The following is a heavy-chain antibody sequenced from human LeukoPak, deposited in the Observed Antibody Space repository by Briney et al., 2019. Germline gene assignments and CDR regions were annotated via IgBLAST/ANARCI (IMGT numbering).Heavy chain of an antibody. Sequence: GGPLRLSCAASGFTFSSYAMSWVRQAPGKGLEWVSAISGSGGSTYYADSVKGRFTISRDNSKNTLYLQMNSLRAEDTAVYYCAKEVGYSSGWYLDYWGQGTLVTVSS. CDR1: GFTFSSYA. V-gene: IGHV3-23*01. J-gene: IGHJ4*02. CDR3: AKEVGYSSGWYLDY. CDR2: ISGSGGST. D-gene: IGHD6-19*01.